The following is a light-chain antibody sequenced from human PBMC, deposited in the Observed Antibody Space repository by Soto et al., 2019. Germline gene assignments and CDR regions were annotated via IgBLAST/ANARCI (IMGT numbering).Light chain of an antibody. J-gene: IGKJ5*01. CDR1: QSVATN. Sequence: EAVLTQSPATLSVSPGERATLSCRASQSVATNLAWYQQRPGQAPRLLIYGASKRAIGLPARFSGSGSGTEFTLTITSLQSEDFAVYYCQQRSNWPPITFGQGTRLE. CDR3: QQRSNWPPIT. CDR2: GAS. V-gene: IGKV3-15*01.